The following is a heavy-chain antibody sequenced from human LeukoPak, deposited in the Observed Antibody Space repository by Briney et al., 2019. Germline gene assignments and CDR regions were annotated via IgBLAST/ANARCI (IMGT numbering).Heavy chain of an antibody. V-gene: IGHV6-1*01. CDR2: TYYRSKLYN. J-gene: IGHJ4*02. CDR3: AREGYYFDY. CDR1: GDSVSSNSAA. Sequence: SQTLSLTCAISGDSVSSNSAAWTWIRQSPSRGLEWLGKTYYRSKLYNDYAVSVKSLITVNPDTSKNQFSLQLNSVTPDDTAVYYCAREGYYFDYWGQGTLVTVSS.